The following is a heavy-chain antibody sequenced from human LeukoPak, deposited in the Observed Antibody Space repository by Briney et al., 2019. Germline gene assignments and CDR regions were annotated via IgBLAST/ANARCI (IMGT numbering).Heavy chain of an antibody. CDR2: TNSTGTGA. Sequence: GGSLRLSCAASGFTFSSYAMSWIRQAPGKGLEWVSRTNSTGTGASYADSVKGRFTISRDNAKNTLYLQMHSLRVDDTAVYYCTRSDSGLYRYWGRGTLVTVSS. J-gene: IGHJ4*02. V-gene: IGHV3-74*01. CDR3: TRSDSGLYRY. D-gene: IGHD3-10*01. CDR1: GFTFSSYA.